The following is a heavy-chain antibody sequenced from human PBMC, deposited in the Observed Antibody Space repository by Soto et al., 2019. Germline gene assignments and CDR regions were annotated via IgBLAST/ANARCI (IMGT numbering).Heavy chain of an antibody. CDR3: AGGRYGDY. CDR2: ISAHNGNT. CDR1: GYDFTTYG. D-gene: IGHD1-1*01. J-gene: IGHJ4*02. Sequence: QVHLVQSGAEVKKSGASVKVSCKGSGYDFTTYGITWVRQAPGQGLEWMAWISAHNGNTDYAQKLQGRVTVTRETATSTAYMELRSLRSDDTAVYYCAGGRYGDYWGQGALVTV. V-gene: IGHV1-18*01.